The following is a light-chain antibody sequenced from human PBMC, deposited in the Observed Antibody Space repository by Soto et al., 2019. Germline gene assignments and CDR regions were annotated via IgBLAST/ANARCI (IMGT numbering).Light chain of an antibody. CDR3: QQRSNWPRVT. V-gene: IGKV3-11*01. J-gene: IGKJ4*01. CDR2: DAS. CDR1: QSVSSY. Sequence: EIVLTQSPATLSLSPGERATLSCRASQSVSSYLAWYQQKPGQAPRLLIYDASNWATGIPARFSGSGSGTDFTLPISSLEPEDFAVYYCQQRSNWPRVTFGGGTKVEIK.